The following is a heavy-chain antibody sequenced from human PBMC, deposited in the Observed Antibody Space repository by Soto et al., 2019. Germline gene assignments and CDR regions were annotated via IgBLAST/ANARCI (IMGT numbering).Heavy chain of an antibody. CDR1: GFTFSSYA. Sequence: GSLRLSCAASGFTFSSYAMSWVRQAPGKGLEWVSAISGSGGSTYYADSVKGRFTISRDNSKNTLYLQMNSLRAEDTAVYYCARTNQGIVVVYYFDYWGQGTLVTVSS. CDR3: ARTNQGIVVVYYFDY. J-gene: IGHJ4*02. V-gene: IGHV3-23*01. CDR2: ISGSGGST. D-gene: IGHD2-21*01.